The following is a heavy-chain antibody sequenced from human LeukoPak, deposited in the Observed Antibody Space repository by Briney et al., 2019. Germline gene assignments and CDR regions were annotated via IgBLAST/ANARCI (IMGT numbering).Heavy chain of an antibody. CDR2: MNPNSGNT. V-gene: IGHV1-8*01. CDR3: ARVLGYCSSTSCFNWFDP. J-gene: IGHJ5*02. Sequence: ASVKVSCTASGYTFTSYDINWVRQATGRGLEWMGWMNPNSGNTGYAQKFQGRVTMTRNTSISTAYMELSSLRSEDTAVYYCARVLGYCSSTSCFNWFDPWGQGTLVTVSS. CDR1: GYTFTSYD. D-gene: IGHD2-2*01.